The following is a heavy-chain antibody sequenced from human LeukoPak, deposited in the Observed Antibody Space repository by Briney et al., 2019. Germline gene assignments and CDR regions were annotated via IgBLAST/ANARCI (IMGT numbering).Heavy chain of an antibody. Sequence: EASETLSLTCAVYGGSFSGYYWSWIRQPPGKGLEWIGEINHSGSTNYNPSLKSRVTISVDTSKNQFSLKLSSVTAADTAVYYCARGVARYCSGGSCSRGTFDYWGQGTLVTVSS. CDR3: ARGVARYCSGGSCSRGTFDY. V-gene: IGHV4-34*01. CDR1: GGSFSGYY. CDR2: INHSGST. D-gene: IGHD2-15*01. J-gene: IGHJ4*02.